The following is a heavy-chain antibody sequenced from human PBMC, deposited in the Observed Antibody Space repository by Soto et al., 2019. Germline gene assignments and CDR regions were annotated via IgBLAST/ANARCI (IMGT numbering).Heavy chain of an antibody. CDR2: IYYSGST. CDR1: CGSISSGDYY. Sequence: SETLSLTCTVSCGSISSGDYYWSWIRQPPGKGLEWIGYIYYSGSTYYNPSLKSRVTISVDTSKNQFSLKLSSVTAADTAVYYCARAYYDILTGYAGGNGMDVWGQGTTVTVSS. D-gene: IGHD3-9*01. V-gene: IGHV4-30-4*01. CDR3: ARAYYDILTGYAGGNGMDV. J-gene: IGHJ6*02.